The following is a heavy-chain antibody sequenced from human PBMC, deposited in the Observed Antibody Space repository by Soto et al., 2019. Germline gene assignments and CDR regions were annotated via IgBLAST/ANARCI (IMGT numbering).Heavy chain of an antibody. J-gene: IGHJ4*02. CDR3: ARNGTGGPVDF. CDR2: ISANNGNA. V-gene: IGHV1-18*01. D-gene: IGHD2-15*01. CDR1: GYRFTSYG. Sequence: ASVKVSCKASGYRFTSYGFTWVRQAPGQGLEWVGWISANNGNAHYAQKLQGRVTMTTDTATSTVYMELRSLRSDDTDVYYCARNGTGGPVDFWRQGTLVTVSS.